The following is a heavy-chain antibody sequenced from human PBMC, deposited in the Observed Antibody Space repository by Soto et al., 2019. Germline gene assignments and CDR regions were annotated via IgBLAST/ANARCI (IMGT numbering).Heavy chain of an antibody. V-gene: IGHV3-30*18. Sequence: QVQLVESGGGVVQPGRSLGLSCAASGFTFSSFGMHWVRQAPGKGLEWVAVISFDGSNKYYADSVKGRFTISRDNSKNTLSLQMNSLKAEDTAVYYCAKDTSKYSNNWPAYYGLDVWGQGTTVTVSS. J-gene: IGHJ6*02. CDR1: GFTFSSFG. D-gene: IGHD1-1*01. CDR2: ISFDGSNK. CDR3: AKDTSKYSNNWPAYYGLDV.